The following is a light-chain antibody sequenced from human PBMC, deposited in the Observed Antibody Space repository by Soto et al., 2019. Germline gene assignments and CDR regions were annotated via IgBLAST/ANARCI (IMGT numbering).Light chain of an antibody. CDR2: SDN. V-gene: IGLV1-44*01. J-gene: IGLJ3*02. CDR3: STWDDSLNSWV. Sequence: QSVLTQPPSTSGTPGQSVTISCSGSTSNIGSNTVNWYQHLTGTAPKLLIHSDNQRPSGVPARLSGSKSGASASLAISGLQSEDEADYYCSTWDDSLNSWVFGGGTKVTVL. CDR1: TSNIGSNT.